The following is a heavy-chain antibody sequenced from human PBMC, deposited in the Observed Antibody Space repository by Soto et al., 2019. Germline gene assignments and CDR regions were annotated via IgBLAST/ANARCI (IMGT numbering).Heavy chain of an antibody. D-gene: IGHD5-12*01. CDR2: IYYSGGT. V-gene: IGHV4-30-2*01. J-gene: IGHJ4*02. CDR3: ARGVTSGYNLFSFEY. Sequence: SETLSLTCAVSGGSISSGGFSWTWIRQPPGKGLEFIGYIYYSGGTYYNPSLKSRVTISVDTSKNQFSLKLSSVTAADTAVYYCARGVTSGYNLFSFEYWGQGTLVTVSS. CDR1: GGSISSGGFS.